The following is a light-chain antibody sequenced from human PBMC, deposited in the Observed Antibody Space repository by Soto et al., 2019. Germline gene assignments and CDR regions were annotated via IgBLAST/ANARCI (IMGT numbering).Light chain of an antibody. Sequence: IVLPQSPATLFLSPGERATLSCRASQSVSSYLAWYQQKPGQAPRLLIYDASNRATGIPARFSGSGSGTDFTLTISSLEPEDFAVYYCQQWRTFGQGTKVDIK. CDR3: QQWRT. CDR1: QSVSSY. J-gene: IGKJ1*01. V-gene: IGKV3-11*01. CDR2: DAS.